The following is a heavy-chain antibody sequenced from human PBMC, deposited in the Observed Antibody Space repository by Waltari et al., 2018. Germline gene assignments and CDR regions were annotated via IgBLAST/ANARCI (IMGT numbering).Heavy chain of an antibody. CDR1: GYTFTSYY. D-gene: IGHD5-12*01. Sequence: QVQLVQSGAEVKKPGASVKVSCKASGYTFTSYYMHWVRQAPGQGLEWMGIINPSGGSTSYAQKFQGRVTMTRDTSTSTVYMELSSLRSEDTAVYYCARDRQTLDGYKGQNWYFDLWGRGTLVTVSS. V-gene: IGHV1-46*01. CDR2: INPSGGST. CDR3: ARDRQTLDGYKGQNWYFDL. J-gene: IGHJ2*01.